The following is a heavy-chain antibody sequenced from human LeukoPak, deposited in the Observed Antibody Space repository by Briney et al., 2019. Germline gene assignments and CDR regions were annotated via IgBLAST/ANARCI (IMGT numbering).Heavy chain of an antibody. CDR3: ARGAEASSGWYGPNGAFDI. V-gene: IGHV4-34*01. Sequence: SETLSLTCAVDGGSFSGYYWSWIRQPPGKGLEWIGEINHSGSTNYNPSLKSRVTISVDTSKNQFSLKLSSVTAADPAVYYCARGAEASSGWYGPNGAFDIWGQGTMVTVSS. CDR2: INHSGST. D-gene: IGHD6-19*01. J-gene: IGHJ3*02. CDR1: GGSFSGYY.